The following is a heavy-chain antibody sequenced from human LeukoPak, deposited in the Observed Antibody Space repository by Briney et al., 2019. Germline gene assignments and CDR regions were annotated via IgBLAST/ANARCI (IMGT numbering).Heavy chain of an antibody. D-gene: IGHD1-14*01. J-gene: IGHJ4*02. CDR1: GFTFSSYE. V-gene: IGHV3-48*03. CDR3: VRGDRYFFDF. CDR2: IGNTGRTI. Sequence: GGSLRLSCAASGFTFSSYEMNWVRQAPGRGLEWVSYIGNTGRTIYYADSVQGRFTNSRDNAKNSLYLQMNSLRAEDTAIYYCVRGDRYFFDFWGQGTLVTVSS.